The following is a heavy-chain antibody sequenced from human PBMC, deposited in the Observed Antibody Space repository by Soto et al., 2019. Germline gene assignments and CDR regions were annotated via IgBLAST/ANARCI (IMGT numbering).Heavy chain of an antibody. Sequence: EVQLVESGGGLVQPGGSLRLSCAASGFTVSSNYMSWVRQAPGKGLEWVSVIYSGGSTYYADSVKGRFTISRDNSNNPRYLQMNSLRAEDTAVYYCARDQGWFGELVQDYYYYMDVWGKGTTVTVSS. J-gene: IGHJ6*03. D-gene: IGHD3-10*01. V-gene: IGHV3-66*01. CDR2: IYSGGST. CDR3: ARDQGWFGELVQDYYYYMDV. CDR1: GFTVSSNY.